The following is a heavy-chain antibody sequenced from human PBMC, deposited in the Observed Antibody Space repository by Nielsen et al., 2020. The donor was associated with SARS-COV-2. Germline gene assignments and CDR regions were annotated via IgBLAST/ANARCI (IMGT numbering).Heavy chain of an antibody. Sequence: GESLKISCAASGFTLSSQWMGWVRQAPGKGLEWVADIKQDGSEKVYVDSVKGRFTISRDNSNSTLYLQMNSLQPDDTAIYYCARFRGTINSSDYWGQGTLVIVSS. CDR2: IKQDGSEK. CDR3: ARFRGTINSSDY. CDR1: GFTLSSQW. V-gene: IGHV3-7*01. J-gene: IGHJ4*02. D-gene: IGHD1-26*01.